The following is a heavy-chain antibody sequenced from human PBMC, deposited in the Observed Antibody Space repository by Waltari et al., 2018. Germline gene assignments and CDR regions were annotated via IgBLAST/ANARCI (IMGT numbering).Heavy chain of an antibody. CDR3: AKSLPYYYDSSDPPIDY. V-gene: IGHV3-23*01. D-gene: IGHD3-22*01. CDR2: ISGSAGAI. Sequence: EVQLLESGGGLVQPGGSLRLSCAASGFTFSSYAMTWVRQAPGEGLDWVSVISGSAGAIDYADSVKGRFTISRDNFNRMWYLEVSKLRVEDTAVYYCAKSLPYYYDSSDPPIDYWGQGTLVTVSS. CDR1: GFTFSSYA. J-gene: IGHJ4*02.